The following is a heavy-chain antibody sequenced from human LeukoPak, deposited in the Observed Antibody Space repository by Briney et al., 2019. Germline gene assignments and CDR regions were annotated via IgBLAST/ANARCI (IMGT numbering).Heavy chain of an antibody. D-gene: IGHD4-23*01. V-gene: IGHV3-7*03. CDR3: ARVRSPDYGGNSGPEYFQH. Sequence: GGSLRLSCAASGFTFSSYWMSWVRQAPGKGLEWVANIKQDGSEKYYVDSVKGRFTISRDNAKNSLYLQMNSLRAEDTAVYYCARVRSPDYGGNSGPEYFQHWGQGTLVTVSS. J-gene: IGHJ1*01. CDR2: IKQDGSEK. CDR1: GFTFSSYW.